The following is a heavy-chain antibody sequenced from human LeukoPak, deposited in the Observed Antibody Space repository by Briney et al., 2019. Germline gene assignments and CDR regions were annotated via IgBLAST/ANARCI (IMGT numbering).Heavy chain of an antibody. CDR3: ARGMGYSGHDGIDY. J-gene: IGHJ4*02. V-gene: IGHV1-2*02. Sequence: ASVKVSCKASGYTFTGYYMHWVRQAPGQGLEWMGWINPNSGGTNYAQKFQGRVTTTRDTSISTAYMELSRLRSDDTAVYYCARGMGYSGHDGIDYWGQGTLVTVSS. D-gene: IGHD5-12*01. CDR2: INPNSGGT. CDR1: GYTFTGYY.